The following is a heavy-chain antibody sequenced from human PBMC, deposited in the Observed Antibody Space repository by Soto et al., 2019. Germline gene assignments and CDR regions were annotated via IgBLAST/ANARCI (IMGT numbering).Heavy chain of an antibody. CDR3: ARDRVDSRGYLNNYYYYGMDV. CDR2: IYYSGST. V-gene: IGHV4-31*03. D-gene: IGHD3-22*01. J-gene: IGHJ6*02. Sequence: PLSLTCTVSGGSISSGGYYWSGIRQHPGKGLEWIGYIYYSGSTYYNPSLKSRVTISVDTSKNQFSLKLSSVTSADTAVYYCARDRVDSRGYLNNYYYYGMDVWGQGTTVTVSS. CDR1: GGSISSGGYY.